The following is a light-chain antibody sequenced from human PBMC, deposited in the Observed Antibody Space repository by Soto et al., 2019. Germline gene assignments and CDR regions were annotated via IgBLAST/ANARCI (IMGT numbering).Light chain of an antibody. CDR1: SSNIGNNY. CDR2: DND. CDR3: GAWDSTLSIA. Sequence: QSVLTQPPSVSAAPGQKVTISCSGTSSNIGNNYVSWYQHLPGTAPKLLIYDNDKRPSGIPDRFSGSKSGTSATLGISGLQVGDEADYYCGAWDSTLSIAFGGGTKVTVL. J-gene: IGLJ2*01. V-gene: IGLV1-51*01.